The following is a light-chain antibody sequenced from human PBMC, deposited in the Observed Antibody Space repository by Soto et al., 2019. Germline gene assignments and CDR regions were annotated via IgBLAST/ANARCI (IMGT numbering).Light chain of an antibody. CDR3: LQHNDYPPT. J-gene: IGKJ1*01. CDR1: QDIRNE. V-gene: IGKV1-17*01. Sequence: DIQMPQSPSSLSASVGDRVTITCRASQDIRNELGWFQQKPGKAPKRLIYIASSLQSGVPSRFSGSGSGTEFTLTISSLQPEDYATYYCLQHNDYPPTFGQGTKVEI. CDR2: IAS.